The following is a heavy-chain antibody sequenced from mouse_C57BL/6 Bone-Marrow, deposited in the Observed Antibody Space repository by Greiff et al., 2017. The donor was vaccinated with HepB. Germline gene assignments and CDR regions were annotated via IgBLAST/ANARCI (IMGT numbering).Heavy chain of an antibody. V-gene: IGHV3-6*01. CDR1: GYSITSGYY. CDR2: ISYDGSN. J-gene: IGHJ4*01. CDR3: ARDEGLLLKVFGYAMDY. D-gene: IGHD1-1*01. Sequence: EVQLQESGPGLVKPSQSLSLTCSVTGYSITSGYYWNWIRQFPGNKLEWMGYISYDGSNNYNPSLKNRISITRDTSKNQFFLKLNSVTTEDTATYYCARDEGLLLKVFGYAMDYWGQGTSVTVSS.